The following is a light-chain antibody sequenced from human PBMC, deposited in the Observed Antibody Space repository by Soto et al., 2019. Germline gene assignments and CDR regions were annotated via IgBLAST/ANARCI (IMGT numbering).Light chain of an antibody. CDR2: DVT. Sequence: HSALTQPASVSGSPGQSITISCTGTSSDIGAYNYVSWYQQHPGKAPKLMIYDVTNRPSGVSNRFSGSKSGNTASLTISGLQAEDESNYYCSSYASSGFVLFGGGTKLTVL. J-gene: IGLJ2*01. CDR3: SSYASSGFVL. CDR1: SSDIGAYNY. V-gene: IGLV2-14*01.